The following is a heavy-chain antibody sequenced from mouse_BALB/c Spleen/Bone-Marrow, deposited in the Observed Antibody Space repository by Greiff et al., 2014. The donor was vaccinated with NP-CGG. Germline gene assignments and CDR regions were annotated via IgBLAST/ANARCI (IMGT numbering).Heavy chain of an antibody. D-gene: IGHD2-2*01. CDR2: IYPGNVNT. CDR3: ERGGWLRDSMDY. V-gene: IGHV1S56*01. J-gene: IGHJ4*01. Sequence: QVQLQQSGPELVKPGASVRISCKASGYTFTSYYIHWVKQRPGQGLEWIGWIYPGNVNTKYNEKFKGKATLTADKSSSTAYMQLRNLTSEDSAVYFCERGGWLRDSMDYWGQGTSVTVSS. CDR1: GYTFTSYY.